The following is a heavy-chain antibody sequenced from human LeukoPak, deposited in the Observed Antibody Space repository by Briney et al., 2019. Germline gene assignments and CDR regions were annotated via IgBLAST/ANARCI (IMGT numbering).Heavy chain of an antibody. J-gene: IGHJ4*02. D-gene: IGHD4-23*01. V-gene: IGHV3-23*01. CDR2: ISYSGTST. CDR1: GFTFSSYA. CDR3: AKGGPYGGTSQGGFDS. Sequence: TGGSLRLSCAASGFTFSSYAMTWVRQAPGRGLEWVSGISYSGTSTYYADSVKGRFTISRDNSQNTLYLQMNNVRAEDTAVYYCAKGGPYGGTSQGGFDSWGQGTLVSVSS.